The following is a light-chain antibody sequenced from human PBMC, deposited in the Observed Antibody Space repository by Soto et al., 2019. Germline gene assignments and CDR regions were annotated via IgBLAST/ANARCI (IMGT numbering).Light chain of an antibody. Sequence: EIVLTQSPGTLSMSPGERATLSCRASQSISSNYLAWYQQKPGQAPRLLIYGASSRATGIPDRFSGSGSGTDFTLTTSRLDAEDFAVYYCQQYGSSPRTFGQGTKVEFK. J-gene: IGKJ1*01. CDR1: QSISSNY. CDR2: GAS. CDR3: QQYGSSPRT. V-gene: IGKV3-20*01.